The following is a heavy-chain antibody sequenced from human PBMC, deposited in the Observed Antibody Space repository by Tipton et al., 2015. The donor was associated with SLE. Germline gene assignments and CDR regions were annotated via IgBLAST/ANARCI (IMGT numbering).Heavy chain of an antibody. CDR2: VYFDGST. CDR3: ARGPYRPAASYDY. J-gene: IGHJ4*02. V-gene: IGHV4-59*01. D-gene: IGHD2-2*01. CDR1: ADSFTHYH. Sequence: TLSLTCTVSADSFTHYHWSWFRQSPGKGLEGIGYVYFDGSTNYNPSLKSRVTISVDTSKNQFSLKLKSVSAADTAVYYCARGPYRPAASYDYWGQGSLVTVSS.